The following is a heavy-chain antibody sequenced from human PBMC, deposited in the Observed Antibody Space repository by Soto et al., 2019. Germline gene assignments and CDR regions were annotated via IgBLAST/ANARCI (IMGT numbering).Heavy chain of an antibody. CDR3: AIGSSSWDFDY. V-gene: IGHV4-39*01. Sequence: PSETLSLTCTVSGGSISSGGYYWSWIRQHPGKGLEWIGYIYYSGSTYYNPSLKSRVTISVDTSKNQFSLKLSSVTAADTAVYYCAIGSSSWDFDYWGQGTLVTVSS. J-gene: IGHJ4*02. D-gene: IGHD6-13*01. CDR2: IYYSGST. CDR1: GGSISSGGYY.